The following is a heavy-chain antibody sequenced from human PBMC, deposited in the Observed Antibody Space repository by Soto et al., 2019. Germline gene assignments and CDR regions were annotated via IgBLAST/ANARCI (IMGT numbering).Heavy chain of an antibody. CDR1: GFTFSSYG. Sequence: GGSLRLSCAASGFTFSSYGMHWVRQAPGKGLEWVAVIWYDGSNKYYADSVKGRFTISRDNSKNTLYLQMNSLRAEDTAVYYCARDYCSGGSCYSFIPHCYMDVWGKGTTVTVSS. J-gene: IGHJ6*03. V-gene: IGHV3-33*01. D-gene: IGHD2-15*01. CDR2: IWYDGSNK. CDR3: ARDYCSGGSCYSFIPHCYMDV.